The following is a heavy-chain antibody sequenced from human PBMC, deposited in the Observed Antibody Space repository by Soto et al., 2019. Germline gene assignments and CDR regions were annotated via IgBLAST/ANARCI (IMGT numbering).Heavy chain of an antibody. D-gene: IGHD1-1*01. CDR2: ISAHNGNT. J-gene: IGHJ4*02. V-gene: IGHV1-18*01. Sequence: QVHLVQSGAEVKKPGASVKVSCKGCGYTFTTYGITWVRQAPGQGLEWMGWISAHNGNTNYAQKLQGRVTVTRDTSPSTAYMELRSLRSDDTAVYYCARGRYGDYWGQGALVTVSS. CDR1: GYTFTTYG. CDR3: ARGRYGDY.